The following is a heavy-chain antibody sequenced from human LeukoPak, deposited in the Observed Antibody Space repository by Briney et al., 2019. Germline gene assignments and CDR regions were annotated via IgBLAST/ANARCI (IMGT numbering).Heavy chain of an antibody. Sequence: SETLSLTCTVSGGSISSKCWSWIRQPPGKGLEWIGYIYYSGSTNYNPSLKSRVTISVDSSKNQFSLRLNSVTAADTAVYYCARGANSGSYRNWFDPWGQGTLVTVSS. CDR3: ARGANSGSYRNWFDP. CDR2: IYYSGST. J-gene: IGHJ5*02. CDR1: GGSISSKC. V-gene: IGHV4-59*01. D-gene: IGHD1-26*01.